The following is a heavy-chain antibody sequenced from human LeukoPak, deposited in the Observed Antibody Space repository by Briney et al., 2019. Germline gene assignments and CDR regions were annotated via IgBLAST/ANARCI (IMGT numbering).Heavy chain of an antibody. CDR1: GGSISSYY. CDR2: ISYDSAIT. CDR3: VRDNPRCCGVVPANIDDY. V-gene: IGHV3-11*06. Sequence: LSLTCTVSGGSISSYYWSWIRQPPGKGLEWISYISYDSAITYYADSVRGRLTISRDNAKNSLYLQMHSLRAEDTAVYYCVRDNPRCCGVVPANIDDYWGQGTLVTVSS. J-gene: IGHJ4*02. D-gene: IGHD2-15*01.